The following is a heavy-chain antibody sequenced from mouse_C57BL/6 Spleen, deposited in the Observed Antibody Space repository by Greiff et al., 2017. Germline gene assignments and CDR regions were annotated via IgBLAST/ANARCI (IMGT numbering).Heavy chain of an antibody. V-gene: IGHV1-22*01. CDR2: INPNNGGT. CDR3: ARSSYGYYFDY. D-gene: IGHD1-2*01. CDR1: GYTFTDYN. J-gene: IGHJ2*01. Sequence: VQLQQSGPELVKPGASVKMSCKASGYTFTDYNMHWVKQSHGQSLEWLGYINPNNGGTSYNQQFKGKATLTVNKSSRTAYMELRSPTAEDAAVYYGARSSYGYYFDYWGQGTTLTGSS.